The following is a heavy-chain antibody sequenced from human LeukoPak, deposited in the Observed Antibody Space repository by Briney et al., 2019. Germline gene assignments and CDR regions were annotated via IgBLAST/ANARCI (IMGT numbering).Heavy chain of an antibody. CDR1: GYTFTSYA. Sequence: GASVKVSCKASGYTFTSYAMHWVRQAPGQRLEWMGWINVGNGNTKYSQEFQDRVTITRDTSAIPVYMELGSLRSEDMAVYYCAKVAARYGDYYFDYWGQGTLVTVSS. J-gene: IGHJ4*02. CDR3: AKVAARYGDYYFDY. CDR2: INVGNGNT. V-gene: IGHV1-3*03. D-gene: IGHD4-17*01.